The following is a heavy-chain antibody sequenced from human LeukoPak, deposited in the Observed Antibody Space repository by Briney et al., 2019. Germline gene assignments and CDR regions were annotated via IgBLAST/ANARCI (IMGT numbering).Heavy chain of an antibody. CDR2: ISSSGSTI. J-gene: IGHJ6*03. CDR3: ARIWSSGYIRRGYYYYYMDV. D-gene: IGHD3-22*01. V-gene: IGHV3-11*04. Sequence: GGSLRLSCAASGFTFSDYYMSWIRQAPGKGLEWVSCISSSGSTIYYADSVKGRFTISRDNAKNSLYLQMNSLRAEDTAVYYCARIWSSGYIRRGYYYYYMDVWGKGTTVTVSS. CDR1: GFTFSDYY.